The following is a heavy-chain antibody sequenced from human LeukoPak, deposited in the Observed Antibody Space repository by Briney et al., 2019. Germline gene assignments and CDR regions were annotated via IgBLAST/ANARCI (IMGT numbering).Heavy chain of an antibody. J-gene: IGHJ4*02. CDR2: ISGSGGST. D-gene: IGHD6-19*01. CDR1: GFTFSSYA. CDR3: AKPPSPYSSGWYSAFDY. V-gene: IGHV3-23*01. Sequence: GGSLRLSCAASGFTFSSYAMSWVRQAPGKGLEWVSTISGSGGSTYYADSVKGRFTISRDNSKNTLYLQMNSLRAGDTAVYYCAKPPSPYSSGWYSAFDYWGQGTLVTVSS.